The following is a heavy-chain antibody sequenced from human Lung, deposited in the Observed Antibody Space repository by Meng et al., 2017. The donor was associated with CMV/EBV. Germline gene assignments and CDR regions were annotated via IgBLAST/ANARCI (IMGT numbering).Heavy chain of an antibody. Sequence: EVQLVESGGGWVKPGGSLRLSCGGSGFMFSQAWMTWVRQAPGKGLEWVGRIKSKASGGTIDYAAPVKGRFTISRDDSKNTLYLQMNSLETEDTAIYYCTIDDYFVVSGNLGGFDFFDYWDQGPLVTVSS. CDR3: TIDDYFVVSGNLGGFDFFDY. D-gene: IGHD3-22*01. CDR2: IKSKASGGTI. CDR1: GFMFSQAW. V-gene: IGHV3-15*01. J-gene: IGHJ4*02.